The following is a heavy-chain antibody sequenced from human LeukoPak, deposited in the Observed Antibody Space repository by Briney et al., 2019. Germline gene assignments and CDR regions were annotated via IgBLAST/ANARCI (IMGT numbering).Heavy chain of an antibody. CDR3: TRDQSLEIRHYYDSSGL. CDR1: GFTFSSYS. D-gene: IGHD3-22*01. Sequence: GGSLRLSCAASGFTFSSYSMNWVRQAPGKGLEWVSSISSSSSYIYYADSVKGRFTISRDNAKNSLYLQMNSLRAEDTAVYYCTRDQSLEIRHYYDSSGLWGRGTLVTVSS. CDR2: ISSSSSYI. J-gene: IGHJ4*02. V-gene: IGHV3-21*01.